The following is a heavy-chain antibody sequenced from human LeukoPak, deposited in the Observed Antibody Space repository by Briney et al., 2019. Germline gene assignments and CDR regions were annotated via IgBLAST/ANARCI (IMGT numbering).Heavy chain of an antibody. CDR2: FDPEDGET. CDR1: GYTLTELS. CDR3: ATDEPKRSHSGSYYGDY. V-gene: IGHV1-24*01. Sequence: ASVKVSCKVSGYTLTELSMHWVRQAPGKGLEWMGGFDPEDGETIYAQKFQGRVTMTEDTSTDTAYMELSSLRSEDTAVYYCATDEPKRSHSGSYYGDYWGQGTLVTVSS. J-gene: IGHJ4*02. D-gene: IGHD1-26*01.